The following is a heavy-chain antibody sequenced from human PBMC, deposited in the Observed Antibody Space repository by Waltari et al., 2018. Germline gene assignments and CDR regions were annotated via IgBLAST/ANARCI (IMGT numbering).Heavy chain of an antibody. CDR1: GGIFSRYA. V-gene: IGHV1-69*12. D-gene: IGHD2-21*01. CDR2: SIPGFGTS. CDR3: ANSFCGGDCYSPFDY. Sequence: QVQLVQSGTEVKKPGSSVKVSCKASGGIFSRYAISWVRQVPGQGLEWMGGSIPGFGTSNYAQKFQDRVTITADESTTTAYMELSSLRSEDTAVYYCANSFCGGDCYSPFDYWGQGTLVTVSS. J-gene: IGHJ4*02.